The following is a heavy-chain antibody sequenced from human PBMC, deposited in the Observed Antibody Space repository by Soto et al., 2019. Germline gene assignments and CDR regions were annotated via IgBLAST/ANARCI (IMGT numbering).Heavy chain of an antibody. D-gene: IGHD2-2*01. Sequence: SQTLSLTCAISGDSVSSNSAAWNWIRQSPSRGLEWLGRTYYRSKWYNDYAVSVKSRITINPDTSKNQFSLQLNFVTPEDTAVYYCARAPFTTYYYYYYGMDVWGQGTTVTVSS. J-gene: IGHJ6*02. CDR3: ARAPFTTYYYYYYGMDV. CDR2: TYYRSKWYN. CDR1: GDSVSSNSAA. V-gene: IGHV6-1*01.